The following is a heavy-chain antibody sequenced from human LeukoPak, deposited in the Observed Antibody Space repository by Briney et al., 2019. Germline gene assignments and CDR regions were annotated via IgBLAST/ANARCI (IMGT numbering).Heavy chain of an antibody. CDR1: GYTFTSYG. J-gene: IGHJ2*01. CDR2: ISAYNGNT. V-gene: IGHV1-18*01. CDR3: ARVFDSGQPGTGGYFDL. D-gene: IGHD5-12*01. Sequence: GASVKVSCKASGYTFTSYGISWVRQAPGQGLEWMGWISAYNGNTNYAQKLQGRVTMTTDTSTSTAYMELRSLRSDDTAVYYCARVFDSGQPGTGGYFDLWGRGTLVTVSS.